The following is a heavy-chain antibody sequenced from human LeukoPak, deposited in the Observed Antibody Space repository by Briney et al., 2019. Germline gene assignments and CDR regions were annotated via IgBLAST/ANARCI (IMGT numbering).Heavy chain of an antibody. CDR3: ARKHCSGGSCYTRGNWFDP. J-gene: IGHJ5*02. D-gene: IGHD2-15*01. CDR1: GGSISSTSYY. Sequence: SETLSLTCSVSGGSISSTSYYWGWIRQPPGKGLEWIGSIFFSGSAYYNPSLKSRVTISVDTSKNQFSLKLSSVTAADTAVYYCARKHCSGGSCYTRGNWFDPWGQGTLVTVSS. V-gene: IGHV4-39*01. CDR2: IFFSGSA.